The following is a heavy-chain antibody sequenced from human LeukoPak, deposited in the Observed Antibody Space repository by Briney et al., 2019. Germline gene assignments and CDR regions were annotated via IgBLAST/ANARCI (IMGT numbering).Heavy chain of an antibody. V-gene: IGHV3-21*01. CDR2: ISSSSSYI. CDR1: GFTFSSYS. Sequence: KSGGSLRLSCAASGFTFSSYSMNWVRQAPGKGLEWVSSISSSSSYIYYADSVKGRFSISRDNSKNTLYLQMNSLRAEDTAVYFCARGQHSPDYRGQGTLVTVSS. J-gene: IGHJ4*02. CDR3: ARGQHSPDY. D-gene: IGHD2-15*01.